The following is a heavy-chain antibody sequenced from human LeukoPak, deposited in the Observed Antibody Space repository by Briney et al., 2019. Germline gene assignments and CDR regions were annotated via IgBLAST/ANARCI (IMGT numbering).Heavy chain of an antibody. D-gene: IGHD6-19*01. CDR2: IRYDGSNK. CDR1: GFTFSSYG. V-gene: IGHV3-30*02. CDR3: AKDPRQWLVLAFRRSFDY. Sequence: PGGSLRLSCAASGFTFSSYGMHWVRQAPGKGLEWVAFIRYDGSNKYYADSVKGRFTISRDNSKNTLYLQMNSLRAEDTAVYYCAKDPRQWLVLAFRRSFDYWGQGTLVTVSS. J-gene: IGHJ4*02.